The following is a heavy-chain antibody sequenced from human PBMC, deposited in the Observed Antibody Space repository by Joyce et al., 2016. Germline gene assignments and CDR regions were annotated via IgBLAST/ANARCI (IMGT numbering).Heavy chain of an antibody. D-gene: IGHD1-26*01. V-gene: IGHV1-69*01. CDR2: IIPVFGTA. CDR1: GGTFSTSA. Sequence: QAQLVQSGAEVKKPGSSVKVSCKASGGTFSTSAISWVRQAPGQGLEWMGGIIPVFGTAKYTQKFQGRVTISADESTSTAYMEVNSLRSEDTAVYYCAMGVGVHNGGNYYFYYMDVWGKGTTVTVSS. CDR3: AMGVGVHNGGNYYFYYMDV. J-gene: IGHJ6*03.